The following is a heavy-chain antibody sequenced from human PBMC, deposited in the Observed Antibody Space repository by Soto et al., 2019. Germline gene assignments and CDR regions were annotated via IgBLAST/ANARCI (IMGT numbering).Heavy chain of an antibody. V-gene: IGHV3-7*03. Sequence: EVQLVESGGGLVQPGGSLRLSCAASGFTFTPFWMIWVRQAPGKGLEWVASINQDGSERYYVDSVKGRFTISRDNGKSSLFLQMNSLRAEDTAIYYCSRDHISGWSFQYWGQGALVTVSS. D-gene: IGHD6-19*01. CDR3: SRDHISGWSFQY. CDR1: GFTFTPFW. CDR2: INQDGSER. J-gene: IGHJ1*01.